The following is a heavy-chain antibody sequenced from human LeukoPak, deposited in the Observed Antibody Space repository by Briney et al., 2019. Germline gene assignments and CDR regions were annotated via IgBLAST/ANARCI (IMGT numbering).Heavy chain of an antibody. Sequence: SETLSLTCTVSGYSISRGYYWGWIRQPPGKGLEWIGSIYHSGSTYYNPSLKSRVTISVDTSKNQFSLKLSSVTAADTAVYYCARDLTANYGDYYYYGMDVWGQGTTVTVSS. CDR2: IYHSGST. D-gene: IGHD4-17*01. CDR1: GYSISRGYY. CDR3: ARDLTANYGDYYYYGMDV. V-gene: IGHV4-38-2*02. J-gene: IGHJ6*02.